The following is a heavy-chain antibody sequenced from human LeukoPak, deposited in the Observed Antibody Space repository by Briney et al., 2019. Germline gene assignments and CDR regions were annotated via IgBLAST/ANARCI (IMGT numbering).Heavy chain of an antibody. V-gene: IGHV3-13*01. Sequence: PGGSLRLSCAASGFTFSSYDMHWVRHATGKGLEWVSAIGTAGDTYYPGSVKGRFTISRENAKNSLYLQMNSLRAGDTAVYYCARGHPDYYDSSGYYHFDYWGQGTLVTVSS. J-gene: IGHJ4*02. D-gene: IGHD3-22*01. CDR2: IGTAGDT. CDR3: ARGHPDYYDSSGYYHFDY. CDR1: GFTFSSYD.